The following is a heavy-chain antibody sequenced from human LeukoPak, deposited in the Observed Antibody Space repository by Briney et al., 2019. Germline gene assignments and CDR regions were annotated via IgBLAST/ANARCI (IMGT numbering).Heavy chain of an antibody. V-gene: IGHV4-34*01. CDR2: INHSGST. CDR1: GGSFSGYY. J-gene: IGHJ6*02. Sequence: PSETLSLTCAVYGGSFSGYYWSWIRHPPRKGLEWIGEINHSGSTNYNPSLKSRVTISVDTSKNQFSLKLSSVTAADTAVYYYARVPYCSSTSCYSYYYGMDVWGQGTTVTVSS. CDR3: ARVPYCSSTSCYSYYYGMDV. D-gene: IGHD2-2*01.